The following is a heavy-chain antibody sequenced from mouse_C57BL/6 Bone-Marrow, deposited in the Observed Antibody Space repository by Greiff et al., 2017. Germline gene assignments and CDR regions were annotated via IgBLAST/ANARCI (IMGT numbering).Heavy chain of an antibody. CDR3: ARWGGNPFAY. V-gene: IGHV1-80*01. Sequence: QVQLKESGAELVKPGASVKISCKASGYAFSSYWMNWVKQRPGKGLEWIGQIYPGDGDTNYNGKFKGKATLTADKSSSTAYMQLSSLTSEDAAVYFCARWGGNPFAYWGQGTLVTVSA. CDR2: IYPGDGDT. D-gene: IGHD2-1*01. CDR1: GYAFSSYW. J-gene: IGHJ3*01.